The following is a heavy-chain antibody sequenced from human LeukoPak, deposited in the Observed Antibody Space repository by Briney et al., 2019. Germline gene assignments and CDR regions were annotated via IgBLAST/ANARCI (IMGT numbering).Heavy chain of an antibody. D-gene: IGHD3-3*01. CDR3: AKNQDGFWSSYTPMDV. CDR2: ISYDGSNK. V-gene: IGHV3-30*18. Sequence: GGSLRLSCAASGFTFSTYGMHWVRQAPGKGLEWVAVISYDGSNKDCADSVKGRFTISRDNSKNTLYLQMNSLRVEDTAVYYCAKNQDGFWSSYTPMDVWGQGTTVTVSS. J-gene: IGHJ6*02. CDR1: GFTFSTYG.